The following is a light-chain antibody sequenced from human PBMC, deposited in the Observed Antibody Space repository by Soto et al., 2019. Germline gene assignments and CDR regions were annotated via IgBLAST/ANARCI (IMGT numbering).Light chain of an antibody. V-gene: IGKV3-20*01. CDR1: QSVSSGN. CDR2: GAS. Sequence: EIVLTQSPDTLSLSPGERATLSCRASQSVSSGNLAWYQQKPGQAPRLLIYGASSRATGIPDRFSGSGSGTDFTLTISRLETEDFAVYYCQQHGNSLWTFGQGTKVEIK. J-gene: IGKJ1*01. CDR3: QQHGNSLWT.